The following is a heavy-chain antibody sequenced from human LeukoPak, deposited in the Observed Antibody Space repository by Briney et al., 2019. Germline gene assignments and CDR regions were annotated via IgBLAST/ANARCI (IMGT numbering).Heavy chain of an antibody. J-gene: IGHJ4*02. CDR1: GYTFTSYY. CDR3: ARPERRYCSTTSCYTPDY. V-gene: IGHV1-46*01. Sequence: GASVKVSCKASGYTFTSYYMHWVRQAPGQGLEWMGIINPGGGSTSYAQQFQGRVTLTRDTSTSTVYMELSSLRSEDTAVYYCARPERRYCSTTSCYTPDYWGQGTLVTVSS. CDR2: INPGGGST. D-gene: IGHD2-2*02.